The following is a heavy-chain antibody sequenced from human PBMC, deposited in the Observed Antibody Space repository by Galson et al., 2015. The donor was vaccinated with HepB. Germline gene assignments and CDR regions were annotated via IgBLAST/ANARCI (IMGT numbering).Heavy chain of an antibody. CDR2: TYYRSKWHN. Sequence: CAISGDSVSSHSAARYWIRQSPSKGLEWLGRTYYRSKWHNDYALSVKSRITINPDTSKNQFSPQLNSVTPDDTAVYYCARKSDTSGLYYWGQGTLVTVSS. CDR3: ARKSDTSGLYY. J-gene: IGHJ4*02. CDR1: GDSVSSHSAA. V-gene: IGHV6-1*01. D-gene: IGHD3-22*01.